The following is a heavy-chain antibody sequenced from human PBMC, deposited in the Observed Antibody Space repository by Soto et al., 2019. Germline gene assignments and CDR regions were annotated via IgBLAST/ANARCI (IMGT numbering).Heavy chain of an antibody. CDR3: ARVGISSSDAFDI. CDR2: IYHSGNT. V-gene: IGHV4-31*03. Sequence: QVQLQESGPGLVKPSQTLSLTCSVSGGSISSGGYYWSWIRQLPGKDLEWIGYIYHSGNTYYNSSLKSRLNISVDTSKNQFALKLTSVTAADTAVYYCARVGISSSDAFDIWGQGTMVTVSS. CDR1: GGSISSGGYY. D-gene: IGHD6-6*01. J-gene: IGHJ3*02.